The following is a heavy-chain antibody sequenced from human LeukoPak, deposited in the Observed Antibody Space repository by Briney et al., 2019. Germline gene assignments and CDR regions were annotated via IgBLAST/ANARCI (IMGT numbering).Heavy chain of an antibody. CDR1: GYSFTSYW. Sequence: GESLKISCKGSGYSFTSYWIGWVRQMPGKGLEWMGIIYPGDSDTRYSPSFQGQVTISADKSISTAYLQWSSLKASDTAMYYRARLPHYYGSGSYSRFDPWGQGTLVTVSS. V-gene: IGHV5-51*01. D-gene: IGHD3-10*01. CDR2: IYPGDSDT. J-gene: IGHJ5*02. CDR3: ARLPHYYGSGSYSRFDP.